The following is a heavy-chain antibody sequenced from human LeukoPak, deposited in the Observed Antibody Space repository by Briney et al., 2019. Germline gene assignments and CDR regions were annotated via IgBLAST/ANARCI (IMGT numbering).Heavy chain of an antibody. CDR3: ARDLIVATIFDAFDI. J-gene: IGHJ3*02. Sequence: SETLSLTCTVSGGSISSYYWSWIRQPPGKGLEWVGYIYYSGSTNYNPSLKSRVTISVDTSKNQFSLKLSSVTAADTAVYYCARDLIVATIFDAFDIWGQGTMVTVSS. V-gene: IGHV4-59*12. CDR1: GGSISSYY. CDR2: IYYSGST. D-gene: IGHD5-12*01.